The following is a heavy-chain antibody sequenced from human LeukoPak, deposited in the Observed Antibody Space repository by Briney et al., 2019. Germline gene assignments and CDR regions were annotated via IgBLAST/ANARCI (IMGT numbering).Heavy chain of an antibody. V-gene: IGHV3-9*01. CDR2: ISWNSGSI. CDR1: GFTFDDYA. Sequence: GGSLRLSCAASGFTFDDYAMHWVRQAPGKGLEWVSGISWNSGSIGYADSVKGRFTISRDNAKNSLYLQINSLRAEDTALYYCAKTPITTGVYYFDYWGQGTLVTVSA. CDR3: AKTPITTGVYYFDY. J-gene: IGHJ4*02. D-gene: IGHD1-1*01.